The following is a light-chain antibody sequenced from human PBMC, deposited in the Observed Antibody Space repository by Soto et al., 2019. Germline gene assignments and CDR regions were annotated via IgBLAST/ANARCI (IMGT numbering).Light chain of an antibody. Sequence: QSVLTQPPSASGIPGQRVTISCSGSSSNIGSNTVNWYQQLPGTAPKLLIYSNNQRPSGVPDRFSGSKSGTSASLAISGLQSEDEADYYRAAWDDSLNGVVFGGGTKLTVL. CDR1: SSNIGSNT. V-gene: IGLV1-44*01. CDR2: SNN. CDR3: AAWDDSLNGVV. J-gene: IGLJ2*01.